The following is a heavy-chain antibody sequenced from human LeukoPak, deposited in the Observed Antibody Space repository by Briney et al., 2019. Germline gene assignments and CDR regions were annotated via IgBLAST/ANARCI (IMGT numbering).Heavy chain of an antibody. J-gene: IGHJ4*02. CDR3: ARRPFRAVLDY. V-gene: IGHV4-34*01. D-gene: IGHD2-8*02. Sequence: PSETLSLTCAVYGGSFSGYYWSWIRQPPGKGLEWIGEINHSGSTNYNPSLKSRVTISVDTSKNQFSLKLSSVTAADTAVYYCARRPFRAVLDYWGQGTLVTVSS. CDR2: INHSGST. CDR1: GGSFSGYY.